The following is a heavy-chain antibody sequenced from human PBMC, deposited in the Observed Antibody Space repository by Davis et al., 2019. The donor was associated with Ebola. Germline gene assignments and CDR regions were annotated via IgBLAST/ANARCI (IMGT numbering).Heavy chain of an antibody. CDR3: ARDHQTGKYFDY. D-gene: IGHD6-6*01. Sequence: GESLKISCAASGFTFNTWGMHWVRHTPGKGLEWVTVIGHDGTSKVYVDSVRGRFTVSRDNSRNTLYLEMNSLRVEGTAVYYCARDHQTGKYFDYWGQGALVTVSP. V-gene: IGHV3-33*01. J-gene: IGHJ4*02. CDR1: GFTFNTWG. CDR2: IGHDGTSK.